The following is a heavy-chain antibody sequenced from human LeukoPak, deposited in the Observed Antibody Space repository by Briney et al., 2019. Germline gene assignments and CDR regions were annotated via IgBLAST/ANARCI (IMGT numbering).Heavy chain of an antibody. Sequence: GSLRLSCAASGFTFSSNWMHWIRQAPGKGLVWVLSINSDGSSTSYADSVKGRFAISRDNAKNTLYLQMNSLRAEDTAVYYCARWEYAFDVWGQGTMVTVSS. V-gene: IGHV3-74*01. CDR1: GFTFSSNW. CDR2: INSDGSST. D-gene: IGHD1-26*01. CDR3: ARWEYAFDV. J-gene: IGHJ3*01.